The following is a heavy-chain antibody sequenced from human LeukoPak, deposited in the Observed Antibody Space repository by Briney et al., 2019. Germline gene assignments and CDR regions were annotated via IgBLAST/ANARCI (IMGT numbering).Heavy chain of an antibody. CDR2: IHYSGSS. V-gene: IGHV4-59*01. Sequence: PSETLSLTCTVSGASISSSYWSWIRQLPGKGLEWIGYIHYSGSSNYNPSLESRVTMSVDTSKNQFSLNLNSVTAADTAMYYCARAYSIAAVFDYWGQGTLVTVSS. J-gene: IGHJ4*02. D-gene: IGHD6-13*01. CDR3: ARAYSIAAVFDY. CDR1: GASISSSY.